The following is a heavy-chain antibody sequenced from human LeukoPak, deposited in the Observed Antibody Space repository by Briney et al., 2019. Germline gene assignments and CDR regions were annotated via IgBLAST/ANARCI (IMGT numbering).Heavy chain of an antibody. Sequence: GRSLRLSCAASGFTFSSYGMHWVRQAPGKGLEWVAVIWYDGSNKYYAGSVKGRFTISRDNSKNTLYLQMNSLRAEDTAVYYCASGSYYAFNYWGQGTLVTVSS. V-gene: IGHV3-33*01. CDR1: GFTFSSYG. D-gene: IGHD1-26*01. CDR3: ASGSYYAFNY. CDR2: IWYDGSNK. J-gene: IGHJ4*02.